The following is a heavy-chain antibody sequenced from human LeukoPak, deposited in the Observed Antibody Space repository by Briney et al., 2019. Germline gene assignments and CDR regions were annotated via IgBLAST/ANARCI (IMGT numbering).Heavy chain of an antibody. Sequence: PGRSLRLSCAASGFTFSSYGMHWVRQAPGKGLEWVAVIWYDGSNKYYADSVKGRFTISRDNSKNTLYLQMNSLRAEDTAVYYCASATYYDSSGYPTDYWGQGTLVTVSS. V-gene: IGHV3-33*01. CDR2: IWYDGSNK. J-gene: IGHJ4*02. CDR1: GFTFSSYG. D-gene: IGHD3-22*01. CDR3: ASATYYDSSGYPTDY.